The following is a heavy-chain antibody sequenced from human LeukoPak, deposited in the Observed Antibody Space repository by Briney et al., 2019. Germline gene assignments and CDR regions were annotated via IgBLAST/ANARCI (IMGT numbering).Heavy chain of an antibody. CDR2: ITWNSGYI. D-gene: IGHD6-13*01. Sequence: GGSLRLSCAASGFTFDDYGMSWVRQAPGKGLEWVSGITWNSGYIGYADSVKGRFTISRDNAKNSLYLQMNNLRGEDTALYYCAKADARIAPGGFDYWGQGTLISVSS. CDR1: GFTFDDYG. V-gene: IGHV3-9*01. J-gene: IGHJ4*02. CDR3: AKADARIAPGGFDY.